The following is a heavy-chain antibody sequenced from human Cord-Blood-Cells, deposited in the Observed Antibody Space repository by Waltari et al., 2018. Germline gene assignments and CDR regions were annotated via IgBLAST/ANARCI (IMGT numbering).Heavy chain of an antibody. Sequence: EVQLVESGGGLVQPGRSLRLSCAASGFTFDDYAMHWVRQAPGKGVEWVSGISWNSGRIGYADSVKGRFTISRENAKNSLYLQMNRLRAEDTALYYCAKDKSPYDSSGYYYAFDIWGQGTMVTVSS. D-gene: IGHD3-22*01. CDR1: GFTFDDYA. CDR2: ISWNSGRI. CDR3: AKDKSPYDSSGYYYAFDI. V-gene: IGHV3-9*01. J-gene: IGHJ3*02.